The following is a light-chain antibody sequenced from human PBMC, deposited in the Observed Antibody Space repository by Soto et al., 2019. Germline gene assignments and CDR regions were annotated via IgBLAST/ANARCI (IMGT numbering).Light chain of an antibody. CDR3: QQYNDWLT. CDR2: GAS. J-gene: IGKJ4*01. Sequence: EIVMTQSPDTLSVSPGERATLFCRASQSVSSTVAWYQQRPGQAPRLLIYGASTRATGIPARLSGSGSGTEFTLTIRSLQSEDFAVYYCQQYNDWLTFGGGTKVDI. V-gene: IGKV3-15*01. CDR1: QSVSST.